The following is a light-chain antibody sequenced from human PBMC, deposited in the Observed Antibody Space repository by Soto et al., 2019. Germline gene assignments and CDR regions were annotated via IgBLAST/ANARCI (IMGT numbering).Light chain of an antibody. V-gene: IGKV3-11*01. Sequence: EIVLTQSPATLSLSPGERATLSCRASQSVSSYLAWYQQKLGQAPRLLIYDASNRATGIPARFSGSGSGTDFTLTIISLEPEDFAVYDCQQRNNWPWTFGQGNKVEIK. CDR1: QSVSSY. CDR2: DAS. J-gene: IGKJ1*01. CDR3: QQRNNWPWT.